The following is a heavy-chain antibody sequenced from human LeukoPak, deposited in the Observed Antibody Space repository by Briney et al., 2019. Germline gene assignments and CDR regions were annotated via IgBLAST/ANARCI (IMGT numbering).Heavy chain of an antibody. CDR1: GGSISGYY. V-gene: IGHV4-59*01. CDR3: ARHYGSGNNWFDP. D-gene: IGHD3-10*01. Sequence: PSETLSLTCTVSGGSISGYYWSWLRQPPGKGLEWIGYIYYSGSTNYNPSLKSRVTISVDTSKNQFSLKLSSVSAADTAVYYCARHYGSGNNWFDPWGQGTLVTVSS. J-gene: IGHJ5*02. CDR2: IYYSGST.